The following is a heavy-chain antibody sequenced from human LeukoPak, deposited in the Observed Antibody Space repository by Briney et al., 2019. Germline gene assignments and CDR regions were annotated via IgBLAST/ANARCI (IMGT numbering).Heavy chain of an antibody. CDR1: GFTFSSYG. CDR3: ARAPRIDPFSAFDI. J-gene: IGHJ3*02. CDR2: IRYDGSNK. V-gene: IGHV3-30*02. Sequence: GGSLRLSCAASGFTFSSYGMHWVRQAPGKGLEWVAFIRYDGSNKYYADSVKGRFTISRDNSKNTLYLQMNSLRAEDTAVYYCARAPRIDPFSAFDIWGQGTMVTVSS.